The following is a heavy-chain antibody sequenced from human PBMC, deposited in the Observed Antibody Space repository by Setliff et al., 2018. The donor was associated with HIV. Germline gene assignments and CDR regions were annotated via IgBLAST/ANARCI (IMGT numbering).Heavy chain of an antibody. CDR1: GGSIRSGSYY. CDR3: ARAPPGIQNDAFDV. Sequence: SETLSLTCTVSGGSIRSGSYYWTWIRQPAGKGPEWIGHIYTNGYTNYDPSLKSRVTISVDTSRDQFSLQLTSVTAADTAVYYCARAPPGIQNDAFDVWGQGTMVTVSS. CDR2: IYTNGYT. V-gene: IGHV4-61*09. J-gene: IGHJ3*01.